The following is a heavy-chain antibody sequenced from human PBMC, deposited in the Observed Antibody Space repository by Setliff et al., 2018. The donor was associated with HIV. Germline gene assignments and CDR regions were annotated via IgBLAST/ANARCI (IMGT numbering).Heavy chain of an antibody. CDR3: ARDYFDSSAYHYGFGAFDI. Sequence: ASVKVSCKASGYTFTSYYLHWVRQAPGQGLEWMGMINPSGGSASYAQQFQGRVTMSRDTSTGTVYMELSSLRSEDTAVYYCARDYFDSSAYHYGFGAFDIWGQGTMVTVS. V-gene: IGHV1-46*01. D-gene: IGHD3-22*01. CDR1: GYTFTSYY. CDR2: INPSGGSA. J-gene: IGHJ3*02.